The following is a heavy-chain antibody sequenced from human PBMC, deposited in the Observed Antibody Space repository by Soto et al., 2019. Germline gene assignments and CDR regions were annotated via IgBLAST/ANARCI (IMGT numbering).Heavy chain of an antibody. CDR1: GYTFTGYY. J-gene: IGHJ6*03. CDR3: ARKQREYDSSGYNFYYYYMDV. Sequence: ASVKVSCKASGYTFTGYYMHWVRQAPGQGLEWMGWISAYNGNTNYAQKLQGRVTMTTDTSTSTAYMELRSLRSDDTAVYYCARKQREYDSSGYNFYYYYMDVWGKGTTVTVSS. D-gene: IGHD6-19*01. V-gene: IGHV1-18*04. CDR2: ISAYNGNT.